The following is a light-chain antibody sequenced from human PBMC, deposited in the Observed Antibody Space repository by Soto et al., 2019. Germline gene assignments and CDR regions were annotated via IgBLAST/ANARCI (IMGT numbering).Light chain of an antibody. J-gene: IGKJ4*01. CDR2: AAS. CDR3: QQSHSKPLT. V-gene: IGKV1-39*01. Sequence: DIQMTQSPSSRSASVGERVTITFRASQSISKYVNWYQHKPGKAPTVLIHAASSLQSGVPSRFSGSGSGTDFFLTISSLQPEDFAVYYCQQSHSKPLTFGGGTKVDIK. CDR1: QSISKY.